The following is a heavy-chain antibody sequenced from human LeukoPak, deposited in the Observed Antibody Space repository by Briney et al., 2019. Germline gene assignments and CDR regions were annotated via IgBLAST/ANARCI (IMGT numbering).Heavy chain of an antibody. CDR3: ARGGWYYYDSNGYYFIDN. J-gene: IGHJ4*02. D-gene: IGHD3-22*01. Sequence: ASVEVSCKASGYTFTSYGISWVRQAPGQGLEWMGWISGYNGNTKYAQKFQARVTLTTDTSTSTAYMELWSLRSDDTALYYCARGGWYYYDSNGYYFIDNWGQGTLVTVSS. V-gene: IGHV1-18*01. CDR2: ISGYNGNT. CDR1: GYTFTSYG.